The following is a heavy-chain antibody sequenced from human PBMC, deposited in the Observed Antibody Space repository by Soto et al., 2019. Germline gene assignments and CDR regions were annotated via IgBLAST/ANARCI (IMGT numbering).Heavy chain of an antibody. Sequence: QVQLVQSGAEVKKPGASVKVSCKASGYTFTSYAMHWVRQAPGQRLEWMGWINAGNGNTKYSQKFQGRVTITRDTSASTAYMELSSLRSEDTAVYYCARSRVTVAGTPHNGFDPWGQGTLVTVSS. CDR1: GYTFTSYA. J-gene: IGHJ5*02. D-gene: IGHD6-19*01. CDR3: ARSRVTVAGTPHNGFDP. CDR2: INAGNGNT. V-gene: IGHV1-3*01.